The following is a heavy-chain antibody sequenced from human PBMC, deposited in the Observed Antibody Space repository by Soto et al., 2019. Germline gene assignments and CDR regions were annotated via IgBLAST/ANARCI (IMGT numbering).Heavy chain of an antibody. Sequence: GESLKISCKGSGYSFTSYWIGWVRQMPGKGLKWMGIIYRGDPDTRYSPSFQGQVTISADKSISSAYLQWSSLKASDTAIYYWGRRYGEDPGVYGMDEWGEGTTVTVCS. CDR3: GRRYGEDPGVYGMDE. D-gene: IGHD3-10*01. J-gene: IGHJ6*02. V-gene: IGHV5-51*01. CDR2: IYRGDPDT. CDR1: GYSFTSYW.